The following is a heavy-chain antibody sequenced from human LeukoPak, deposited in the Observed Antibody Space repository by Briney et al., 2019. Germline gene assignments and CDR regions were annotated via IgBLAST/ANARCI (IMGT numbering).Heavy chain of an antibody. Sequence: GGSLRLSCAASGFTFSIYAMAWVRQAPGKGLEWVSGISGSGDSTYYADSVKGRFTISRDNSENTLYLQMNSLRAEDTATYYCAKDLDSSGSRFDYWGQGTLVTVSS. CDR1: GFTFSIYA. CDR3: AKDLDSSGSRFDY. J-gene: IGHJ4*02. CDR2: ISGSGDST. V-gene: IGHV3-23*01. D-gene: IGHD3-22*01.